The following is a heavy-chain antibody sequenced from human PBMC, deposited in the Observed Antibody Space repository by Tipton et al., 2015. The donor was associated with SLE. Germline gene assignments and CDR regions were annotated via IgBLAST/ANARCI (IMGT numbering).Heavy chain of an antibody. CDR3: AKVGGGAADYFDY. CDR1: RFTFSSYA. J-gene: IGHJ4*02. D-gene: IGHD3-16*01. CDR2: ISGNDGTT. V-gene: IGHV3-23*01. Sequence: LSLTCAASRFTFSSYAMSWVRQAPGKGLEWVSGISGNDGTTYYADSVKGRFTISRDNSKNTLYLQMNSLRAEDTAVYYCAKVGGGAADYFDYWGQGTLVTVSS.